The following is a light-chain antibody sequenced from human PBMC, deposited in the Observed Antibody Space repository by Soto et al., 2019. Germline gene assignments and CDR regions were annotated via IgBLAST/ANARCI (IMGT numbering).Light chain of an antibody. CDR3: QHYDSARWT. J-gene: IGKJ1*01. V-gene: IGKV3-20*01. Sequence: EIVMTQSPTTLSVSPGERATLSCRASQIISSTYLTWYHQRPGQAPRLLIYDASRRATGIPDRFSGSGSGTDFSLTISRLEPEDFAVYYCQHYDSARWTFGLGTKVDIK. CDR2: DAS. CDR1: QIISSTY.